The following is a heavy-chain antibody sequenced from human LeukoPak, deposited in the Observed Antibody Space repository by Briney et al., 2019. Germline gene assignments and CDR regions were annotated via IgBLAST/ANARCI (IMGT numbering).Heavy chain of an antibody. Sequence: TGGSLRLSCAASGFTFTAYAMSWFRHTPGKGLEWIGEINHSGSTNYNPSRKSRVTISVDTCKNQFSLKLSSVTAADTAVYYCARGRRWLQFNYFDYWGQGTLVTVSS. J-gene: IGHJ4*02. D-gene: IGHD5-24*01. CDR1: GFTFTAYA. V-gene: IGHV4-34*01. CDR2: INHSGST. CDR3: ARGRRWLQFNYFDY.